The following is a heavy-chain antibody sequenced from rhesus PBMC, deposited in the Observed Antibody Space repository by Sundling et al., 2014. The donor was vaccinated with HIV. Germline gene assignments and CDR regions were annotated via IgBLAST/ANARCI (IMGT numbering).Heavy chain of an antibody. CDR1: GYTFTTYT. V-gene: IGHV1-200*01. D-gene: IGHD3-3*01. CDR3: AREGFTVFGLDKFDY. CDR2: IIPSNGNT. J-gene: IGHJ4*01. Sequence: QVQLVQSGAEVKKPGASVKLSCKASGYTFTTYTINWVRQAPGQGLEWMGWIIPSNGNTAYAQTFQGRVTMSRDTSTSTAYMELSSLRSEDTAVYYCAREGFTVFGLDKFDYWGPGESWSPSPQ.